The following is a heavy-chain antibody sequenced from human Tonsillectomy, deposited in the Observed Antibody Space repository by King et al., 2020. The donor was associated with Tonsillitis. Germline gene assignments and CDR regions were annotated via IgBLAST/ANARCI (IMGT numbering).Heavy chain of an antibody. CDR3: ARDGFSSGHGSHFDY. J-gene: IGHJ4*02. V-gene: IGHV4-30-2*01. CDR2: IYHSGST. Sequence: QLQESGSGLVKPSQTLSLTCAVSGGSISSGGYSWSWIRQPPGKGLEWIGYIYHSGSTYYNPSLKSRVTISVDRSKNQFSLRLSSVTAADTAVYYCARDGFSSGHGSHFDYWGQGTLVTVSS. D-gene: IGHD5-12*01. CDR1: GGSISSGGYS.